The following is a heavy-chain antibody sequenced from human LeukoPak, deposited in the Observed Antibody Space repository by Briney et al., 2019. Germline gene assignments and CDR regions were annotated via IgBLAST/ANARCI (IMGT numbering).Heavy chain of an antibody. J-gene: IGHJ5*02. CDR1: GYTFTSYD. Sequence: ASVKVSCKASGYTFTSYDINWVRQATGQGLEWMGWMNPNSGNTGCAQKFQGRVTITRNTSISTAYMELSSLRSEDTAVYYCARGLRYQLLSGKRRYNWFDPWGQGTLVTVSS. D-gene: IGHD2-2*01. CDR3: ARGLRYQLLSGKRRYNWFDP. CDR2: MNPNSGNT. V-gene: IGHV1-8*03.